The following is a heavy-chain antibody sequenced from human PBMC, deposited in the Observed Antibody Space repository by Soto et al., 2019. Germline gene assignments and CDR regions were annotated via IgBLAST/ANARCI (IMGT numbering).Heavy chain of an antibody. CDR3: ARDEADSSGYYSIF. CDR2: ISYDGSNK. D-gene: IGHD3-22*01. Sequence: GGSLRLSCAASGFTFSSYAMHWVRQAPGKGLEWVAVISYDGSNKYHADSVKGRFTISRDNSKNTLYLQMNSLRAEDTAVYYCARDEADSSGYYSIFWGQGTLVTVSS. CDR1: GFTFSSYA. V-gene: IGHV3-30-3*01. J-gene: IGHJ4*02.